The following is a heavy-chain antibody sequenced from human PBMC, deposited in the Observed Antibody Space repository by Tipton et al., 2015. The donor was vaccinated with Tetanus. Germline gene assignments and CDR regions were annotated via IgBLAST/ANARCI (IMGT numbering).Heavy chain of an antibody. CDR2: IYPGDSDT. D-gene: IGHD2-8*01. CDR1: GYIFNNYW. Sequence: QLVQSGGEVKKPGESLKISCKGSGYIFNNYWIGWVRQKPGKGLEWMGIIYPGDSDTRYSPSFQGQVTISVDKSINTAYLQWSSLKASDTSMFYCSRAHCTDGVCNFDFWGQGALVTVAS. V-gene: IGHV5-51*01. J-gene: IGHJ4*02. CDR3: SRAHCTDGVCNFDF.